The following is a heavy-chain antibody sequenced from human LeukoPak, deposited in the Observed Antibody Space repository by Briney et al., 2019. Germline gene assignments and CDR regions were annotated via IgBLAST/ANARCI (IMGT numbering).Heavy chain of an antibody. J-gene: IGHJ4*02. V-gene: IGHV3-11*06. CDR2: ISSSSSYI. CDR1: GFTFSDYY. D-gene: IGHD1-26*01. Sequence: PGGSLRLSCGASGFTFSDYYMSYIRQAPGRGLEWVSSISSSSSYIYYADSVKGRFTISRDNAKNSLYLQMNSLRAEDTAVYYCARYTNSLSGSLFDYWGQGTLVTVSS. CDR3: ARYTNSLSGSLFDY.